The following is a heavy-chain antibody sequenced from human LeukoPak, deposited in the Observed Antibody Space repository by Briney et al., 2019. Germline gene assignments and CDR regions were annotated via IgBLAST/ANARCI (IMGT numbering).Heavy chain of an antibody. D-gene: IGHD6-19*01. CDR2: IYYSGST. CDR3: ARGVAVAGTGGAFDI. Sequence: SETLSLTCTVSGGSISSSSYYWGWIRQPPGRGLEWIGSIYYSGSTYYNPSLKSRVTISVDTSKNQFSLKLSSVTAADTAVYYCARGVAVAGTGGAFDIWGQGTMVTVSS. V-gene: IGHV4-39*07. CDR1: GGSISSSSYY. J-gene: IGHJ3*02.